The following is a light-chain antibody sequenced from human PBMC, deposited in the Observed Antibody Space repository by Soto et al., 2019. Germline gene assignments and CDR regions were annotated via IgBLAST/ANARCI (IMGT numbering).Light chain of an antibody. Sequence: EIVMTQSQATLSVSPGEGATLSCRASQSVRSNLAWYYQKPGQAPRLLIYRASSRAAGLPDRFSGSGSETEFTLTISSLQSEDFAVYYCQQYNKWPITFGQGTRLEI. CDR1: QSVRSN. J-gene: IGKJ5*01. V-gene: IGKV3-15*01. CDR2: RAS. CDR3: QQYNKWPIT.